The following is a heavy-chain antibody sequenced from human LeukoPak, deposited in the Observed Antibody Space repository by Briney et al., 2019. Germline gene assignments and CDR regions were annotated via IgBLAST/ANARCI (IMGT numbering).Heavy chain of an antibody. J-gene: IGHJ5*02. D-gene: IGHD3-22*01. CDR2: ISWNSGSI. V-gene: IGHV3-9*01. Sequence: GGSLRLSCAASGFTFDDYAMHWVRQAPGKGLEWVSGISWNSGSIGYADSVKGRFTISRDNAKNSLYLQMNSLRAEDTAVYYCAREPYYYDSSGYYLAWGQGTLVTVSS. CDR1: GFTFDDYA. CDR3: AREPYYYDSSGYYLA.